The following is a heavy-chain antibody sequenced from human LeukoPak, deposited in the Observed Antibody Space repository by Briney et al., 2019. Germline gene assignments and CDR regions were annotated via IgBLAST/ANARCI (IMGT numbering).Heavy chain of an antibody. J-gene: IGHJ4*02. CDR2: ISSSSSTI. CDR1: GFAFSSCS. V-gene: IGHV3-48*02. CDR3: ARVLAVASADY. Sequence: PVGSLRLSCAASGFAFSSCSMNWVRQAPGKGLEWVSYISSSSSTIYYADSVKGRFTISRDNAKNSLYPQMNSLRDEDTAVYYCARVLAVASADYWGQGTLVTVSS. D-gene: IGHD6-19*01.